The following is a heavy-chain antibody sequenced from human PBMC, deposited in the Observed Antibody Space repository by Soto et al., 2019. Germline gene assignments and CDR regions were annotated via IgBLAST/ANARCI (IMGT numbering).Heavy chain of an antibody. J-gene: IGHJ6*02. D-gene: IGHD3-3*01. V-gene: IGHV3-13*01. CDR2: IDTAGDT. CDR1: GFSFPLYD. Sequence: EVQLVESGGGLVQPGGSLRLSCAASGFSFPLYDMHWVRQGRGGSLEWVSGIDTAGDTYYPGSVKGRFTISRENAKNSLYLQMNSLRAEDTAVYFCVRDDFWSSYDRYGMDVWGQGTTVTVSS. CDR3: VRDDFWSSYDRYGMDV.